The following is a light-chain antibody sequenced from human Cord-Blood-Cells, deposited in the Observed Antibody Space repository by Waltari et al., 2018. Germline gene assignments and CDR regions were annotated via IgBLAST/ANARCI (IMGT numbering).Light chain of an antibody. CDR2: QDS. CDR3: QAWDSSTAI. CDR1: NLGDKY. V-gene: IGLV3-1*01. Sequence: SYELTQPPSVSVSPGQTASITCSEENLGDKYACWYQQKPGQSPVLVIYQDSKRPSGIPERFSGSNSGNTATLTISGTQAMDEADYYCQAWDSSTAIFGTGTKVTVL. J-gene: IGLJ1*01.